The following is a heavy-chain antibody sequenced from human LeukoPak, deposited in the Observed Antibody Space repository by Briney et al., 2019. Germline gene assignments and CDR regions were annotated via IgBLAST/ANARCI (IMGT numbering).Heavy chain of an antibody. CDR1: GYTFTSYA. V-gene: IGHV1-3*01. D-gene: IGHD6-19*01. J-gene: IGHJ4*02. CDR2: INAGNGNT. Sequence: ASVKVSCKASGYTFTSYAMHWARQAPGQRLEWMGWINAGNGNTKYSQKFQGRVTITRDTSASTAYMELSSLRSEDTAVYYCAREVESGWDYFDYWGQGTLVTVSS. CDR3: AREVESGWDYFDY.